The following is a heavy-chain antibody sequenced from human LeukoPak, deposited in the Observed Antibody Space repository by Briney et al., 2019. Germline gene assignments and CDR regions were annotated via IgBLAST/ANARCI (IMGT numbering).Heavy chain of an antibody. Sequence: GASVKVSCKASGYTFTSYGISWVRQAPGQGLEWMGWISAYNGNTNYAQKLQGRVTMTTDTSTSTAYMELRSLRSDDTAVYYCARGSAYSSGWYSGVPQYFQHWGQGTLVTVSS. D-gene: IGHD6-19*01. V-gene: IGHV1-18*01. CDR2: ISAYNGNT. CDR3: ARGSAYSSGWYSGVPQYFQH. J-gene: IGHJ1*01. CDR1: GYTFTSYG.